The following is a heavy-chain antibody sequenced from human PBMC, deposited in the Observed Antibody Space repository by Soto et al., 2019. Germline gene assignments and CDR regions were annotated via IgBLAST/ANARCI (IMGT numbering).Heavy chain of an antibody. CDR3: ARVPYCASTSCYGGFHY. Sequence: GSLRLSCTVSGFSVADYAMGWFRQAPGKGLEWISFIRSRAYGGTTEDAASVKGRFTISRDDSRNIAYLQMNSLKTEDTAVYYCARVPYCASTSCYGGFHYWGQGTLVTVSS. V-gene: IGHV3-49*03. CDR1: GFSVADYA. CDR2: IRSRAYGGTT. J-gene: IGHJ4*02. D-gene: IGHD2-2*01.